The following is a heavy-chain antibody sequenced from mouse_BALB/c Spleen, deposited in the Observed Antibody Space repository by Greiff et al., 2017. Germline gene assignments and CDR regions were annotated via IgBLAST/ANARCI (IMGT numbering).Heavy chain of an antibody. Sequence: QVQLKQSGAELARPGASVKMSCKASGYTFTSYTMHWVKQRPGQGLEWIGYINPSSGYTNYNQKFKDKATLTADKSSSTAYMQLSSLTSEDSAVYYCARLENYAMDYWGQGTSVTVSS. CDR2: INPSSGYT. J-gene: IGHJ4*01. CDR3: ARLENYAMDY. V-gene: IGHV1-4*01. CDR1: GYTFTSYT.